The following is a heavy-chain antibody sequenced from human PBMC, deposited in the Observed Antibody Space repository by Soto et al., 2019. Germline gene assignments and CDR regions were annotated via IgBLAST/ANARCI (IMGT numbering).Heavy chain of an antibody. CDR3: ARSGSGLLFDY. J-gene: IGHJ4*02. Sequence: SSETLSLTCAVYGGSFSGYYWSWIRQPPGKGLEWIGEINHSGSTNYNPSLKSRVTISVDTSKNQFSLKLSSVTAADTAVYYCARSGSGLLFDYWGQGTLVTVSS. CDR2: INHSGST. V-gene: IGHV4-34*01. D-gene: IGHD3-10*01. CDR1: GGSFSGYY.